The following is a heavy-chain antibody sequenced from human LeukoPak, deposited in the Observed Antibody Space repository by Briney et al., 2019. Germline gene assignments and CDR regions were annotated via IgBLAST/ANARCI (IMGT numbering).Heavy chain of an antibody. J-gene: IGHJ4*02. Sequence: ASVKVSCKASGYTFTSYGISWVRQAPGQGLEWMGWISACNGNTNYAQKLQGRVTMTTDTSTSTAYMELRSPRSDDTAVYYCARERDLHVDTALVYFDYWGQGTLVTVSS. V-gene: IGHV1-18*01. CDR3: ARERDLHVDTALVYFDY. D-gene: IGHD5-18*01. CDR2: ISACNGNT. CDR1: GYTFTSYG.